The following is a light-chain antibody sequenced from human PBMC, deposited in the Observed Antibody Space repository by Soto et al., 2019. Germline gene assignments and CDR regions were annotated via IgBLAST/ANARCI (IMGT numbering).Light chain of an antibody. V-gene: IGLV2-8*01. Sequence: QSVLTQPHSASGSPGQSVTIYCTGTSXDVGDYNYVSWYQQHPGKAPKLMIYEVNKRPSGVPDRFSGSKAGNTASLTVFGLQAEDEADYYCSSYAGSDVFVFGTGTKVTVL. CDR2: EVN. J-gene: IGLJ1*01. CDR3: SSYAGSDVFV. CDR1: SXDVGDYNY.